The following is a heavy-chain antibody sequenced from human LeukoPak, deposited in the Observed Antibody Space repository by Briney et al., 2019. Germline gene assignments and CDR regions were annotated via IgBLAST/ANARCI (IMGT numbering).Heavy chain of an antibody. CDR1: GGSISSSSYY. D-gene: IGHD2-2*02. J-gene: IGHJ2*01. CDR3: ARGPRRRGYCSSTSCYTGIGYWYFDL. Sequence: PSETLSLTCTVSGGSISSSSYYWGWIRQPPGKGLEWIGEINHSGSTNYNPSLKSRVTISVDTSKNQFSLKLSSVTAADTAVYYCARGPRRRGYCSSTSCYTGIGYWYFDLWGRGTLVTVSS. V-gene: IGHV4-39*07. CDR2: INHSGST.